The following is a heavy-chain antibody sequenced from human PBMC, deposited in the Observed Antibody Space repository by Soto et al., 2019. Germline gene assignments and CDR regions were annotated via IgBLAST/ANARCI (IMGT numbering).Heavy chain of an antibody. CDR3: ARVLHYYDSSGYYYHAFDI. CDR2: IYHSGST. J-gene: IGHJ3*02. Sequence: ILSDTCSVAGGSSRGGGYCWSWIQQPPGKGLEWIGYIYHSGSTYYNPSLKSRVTISVDRSKNQFSLKLSSVTAADTAVYYCARVLHYYDSSGYYYHAFDIWGQGTMVTV. V-gene: IGHV4-30-2*01. CDR1: GGSSRGGGYC. D-gene: IGHD3-22*01.